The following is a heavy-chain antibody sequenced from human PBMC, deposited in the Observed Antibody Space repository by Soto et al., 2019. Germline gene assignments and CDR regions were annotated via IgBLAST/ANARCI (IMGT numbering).Heavy chain of an antibody. V-gene: IGHV4-30-2*01. CDR3: AGMPYTSGLRFDP. D-gene: IGHD6-19*01. Sequence: NLCLTCSVSGFSISSACYSWSWIRQPPGKALEWVGFIYHSGVTSYNPSLKSRVSISLDMSNSQCTLNLRSVTAADTAVYYCAGMPYTSGLRFDPWGPGTLVTVSS. J-gene: IGHJ5*02. CDR1: GFSISSACYS. CDR2: IYHSGVT.